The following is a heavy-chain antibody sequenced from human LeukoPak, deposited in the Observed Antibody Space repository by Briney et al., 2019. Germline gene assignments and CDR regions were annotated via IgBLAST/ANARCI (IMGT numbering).Heavy chain of an antibody. Sequence: PGGSLRLSCAASGFPFSSYWMSWVRQAPGKGLEWVANVKQDGSEKYYVDSVKGRFTISRDNAKNSLYLQMSSLRAEDTAVYYCARIRQRGTKYYFDYWGQGTLVTVSS. D-gene: IGHD1-7*01. CDR2: VKQDGSEK. CDR3: ARIRQRGTKYYFDY. J-gene: IGHJ4*02. V-gene: IGHV3-7*01. CDR1: GFPFSSYW.